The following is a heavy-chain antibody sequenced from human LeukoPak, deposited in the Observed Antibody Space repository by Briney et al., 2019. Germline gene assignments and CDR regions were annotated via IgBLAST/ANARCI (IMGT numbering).Heavy chain of an antibody. Sequence: ASVKVSCKASGYTFTNYGLTWVRQIPGQGLEWMGWISPYNGNTNYAQKLQGRVTMTTDTSTSTAYMELRSLTSDDAAVYYCARGGVTSVVDVWGKGTTVTISS. J-gene: IGHJ6*04. V-gene: IGHV1-18*01. CDR2: ISPYNGNT. CDR3: ARGGVTSVVDV. D-gene: IGHD4-23*01. CDR1: GYTFTNYG.